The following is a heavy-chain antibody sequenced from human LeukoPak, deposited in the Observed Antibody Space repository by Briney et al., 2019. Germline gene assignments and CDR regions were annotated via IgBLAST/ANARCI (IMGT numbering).Heavy chain of an antibody. Sequence: SETLSLTCTVSGGSISSYYWSWIRQPPGKGLEWIGYIYYSGSTNYNPSLKSRVTISVDTSKNQFSLKLSSVTAADTAVYYCARGNYDFWSGYGPGSAFDIWGQGTMVTVSS. CDR3: ARGNYDFWSGYGPGSAFDI. CDR2: IYYSGST. J-gene: IGHJ3*02. CDR1: GGSISSYY. D-gene: IGHD3-3*01. V-gene: IGHV4-59*01.